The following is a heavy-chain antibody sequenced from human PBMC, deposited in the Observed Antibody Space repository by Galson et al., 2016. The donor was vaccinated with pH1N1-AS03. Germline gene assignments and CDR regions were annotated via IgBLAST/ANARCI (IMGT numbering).Heavy chain of an antibody. CDR1: GGSFNNYY. CDR3: ARGSYSSGWYRGRNAFDI. V-gene: IGHV4-34*01. Sequence: ETLSLTCAVYGGSFNNYYWNWIRQSPGKGLEWVGEVNHSGSTDYNPSLKSRVTISVDPSKNQISLNLNSVTAADTAVYYCARGSYSSGWYRGRNAFDIWGQGTMVTVSS. CDR2: VNHSGST. J-gene: IGHJ3*02. D-gene: IGHD6-19*01.